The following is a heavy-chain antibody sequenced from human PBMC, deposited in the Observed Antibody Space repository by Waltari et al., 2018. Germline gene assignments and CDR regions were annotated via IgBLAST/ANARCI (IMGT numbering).Heavy chain of an antibody. D-gene: IGHD6-13*01. CDR3: ARVLTAAGTHSLDY. CDR2: IYYSGST. J-gene: IGHJ4*02. Sequence: QVQLQESGPGLVKPSETLSLTCIVSGGSISSYYWSWIRQPPGKGLEWIGYIYYSGSTNYNPSLKSRVTISVDTSKNQFSLKLSSVTAADTAVYYCARVLTAAGTHSLDYWGQGTLVTVSS. V-gene: IGHV4-59*01. CDR1: GGSISSYY.